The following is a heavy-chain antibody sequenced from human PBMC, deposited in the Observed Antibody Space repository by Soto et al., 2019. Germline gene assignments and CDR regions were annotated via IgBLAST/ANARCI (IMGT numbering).Heavy chain of an antibody. CDR3: ARAGVYGSFDI. J-gene: IGHJ3*02. CDR2: IGTAGDT. CDR1: GFTFSSYD. D-gene: IGHD4-17*01. Sequence: EVQLVESGGGLVQPGGSLRLACAASGFTFSSYDMHWVRQATGKGLEWVSAIGTAGDTYYPGSVKGRFTISRENVKHSLYLQMNSLRAGDTAVYYCARAGVYGSFDIWGQGTMVTVSS. V-gene: IGHV3-13*01.